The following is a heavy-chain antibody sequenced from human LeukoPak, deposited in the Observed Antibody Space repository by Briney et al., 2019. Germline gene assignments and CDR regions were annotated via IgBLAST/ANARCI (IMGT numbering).Heavy chain of an antibody. D-gene: IGHD3-22*01. CDR3: ARGTAVAATYYYDSSGYYYGDGSFDY. J-gene: IGHJ4*02. CDR2: ITPILGIA. CDR1: GGTFSSYT. V-gene: IGHV1-69*02. Sequence: SVKVSCKASGGTFSSYTISWVRQAPGQGLEWMGRITPILGIANYAQKFQGRVTITADKSTSTAYMELSSLRSEDTAVYYCARGTAVAATYYYDSSGYYYGDGSFDYWGQGTLVTVSS.